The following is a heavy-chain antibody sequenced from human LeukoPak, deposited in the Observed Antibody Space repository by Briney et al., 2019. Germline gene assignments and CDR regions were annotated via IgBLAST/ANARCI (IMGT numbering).Heavy chain of an antibody. CDR3: ASPDNNGSWVY. V-gene: IGHV3-7*01. J-gene: IGHJ4*02. CDR1: GFTFSSYW. Sequence: GGSLRLSCAASGFTFSSYWMSWVRQAPGKGLEWVANIKQDGSEKYYVDSVKGRFTISRDNAKSSLYLQMNSLRAEDTAVYYCASPDNNGSWVYWGQGTLVTVSS. CDR2: IKQDGSEK. D-gene: IGHD3-22*01.